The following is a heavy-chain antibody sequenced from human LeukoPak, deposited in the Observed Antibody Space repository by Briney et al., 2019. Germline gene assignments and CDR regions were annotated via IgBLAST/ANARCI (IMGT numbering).Heavy chain of an antibody. CDR3: ARDLMVYAIRDYFDY. D-gene: IGHD2-8*01. Sequence: PGGSLRLSCAASGFTFSSYAMHWVRQAPGKGLEWVAVISHDGSNKYYADSVKGRFTISRDNSKNTLYLQMNSLRAEDTAVYYCARDLMVYAIRDYFDYWGQGTLVTVSS. CDR2: ISHDGSNK. J-gene: IGHJ4*02. V-gene: IGHV3-30-3*01. CDR1: GFTFSSYA.